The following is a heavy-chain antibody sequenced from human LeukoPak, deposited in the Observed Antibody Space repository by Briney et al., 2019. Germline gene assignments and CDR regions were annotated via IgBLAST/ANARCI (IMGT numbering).Heavy chain of an antibody. D-gene: IGHD6-6*01. CDR1: GGSISTYY. V-gene: IGHV4-59*12. J-gene: IGHJ5*02. CDR2: SDYSGST. CDR3: ARRRQLGPGPNWFDP. Sequence: SETLSLTCTVSGGSISTYYWSWIRQPPGKGLEWIGYSDYSGSTSYNPSLKSRVTVSVDTSKNQFSLKLSSVTAADTAVYYCARRRQLGPGPNWFDPWGQGTLVTVSS.